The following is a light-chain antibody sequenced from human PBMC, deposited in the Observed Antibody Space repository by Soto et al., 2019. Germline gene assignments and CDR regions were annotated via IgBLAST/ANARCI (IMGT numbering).Light chain of an antibody. CDR1: SSDVGSYNL. V-gene: IGLV2-23*02. Sequence: QSALTQPASVSGSPGQSITISCTGTSSDVGSYNLVSWYQQHPGKAPKLMIYDVSKPPSGVSNRFSGSKSGNTASLTISGLQAEDGADYYCCSYAGSSTPLIFGTGTKLTVL. CDR3: CSYAGSSTPLI. CDR2: DVS. J-gene: IGLJ1*01.